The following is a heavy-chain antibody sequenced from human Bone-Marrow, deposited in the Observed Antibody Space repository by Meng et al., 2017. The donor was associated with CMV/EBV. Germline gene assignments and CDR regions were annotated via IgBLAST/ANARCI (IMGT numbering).Heavy chain of an antibody. Sequence: ASVKVSCKASGYTFTAHYFHWVRQAPGQGLEWMASISAYNGNTNYAQKVQGRVTVTTDTSTSTAYMELRSLRSDDTAVYYCARPYTIFGVVIPGVLDYWGHGTLVTVSS. V-gene: IGHV1-18*04. CDR3: ARPYTIFGVVIPGVLDY. J-gene: IGHJ4*01. CDR1: GYTFTAHY. CDR2: ISAYNGNT. D-gene: IGHD3-3*01.